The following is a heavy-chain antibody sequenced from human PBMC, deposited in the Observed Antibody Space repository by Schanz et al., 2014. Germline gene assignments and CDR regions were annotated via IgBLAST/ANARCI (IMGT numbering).Heavy chain of an antibody. Sequence: VQLLESGGGLVQPGGSLRLSCAASGFTFNSYAMTWVRQAPGKGLEWVAVISYDGRNKYYADSVKGRFTISRDNSKNTLYLQMSSLRAEDTAIYYCAKLSSSGRLAGYFDYWGQGALVTVSS. CDR2: ISYDGRNK. CDR1: GFTFNSYA. V-gene: IGHV3-30-3*01. CDR3: AKLSSSGRLAGYFDY. J-gene: IGHJ4*02. D-gene: IGHD6-19*01.